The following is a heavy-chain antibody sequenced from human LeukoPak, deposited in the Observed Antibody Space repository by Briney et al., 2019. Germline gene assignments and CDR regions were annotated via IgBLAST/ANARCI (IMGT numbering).Heavy chain of an antibody. CDR3: ARIAYYYDSSGFDY. J-gene: IGHJ4*02. CDR1: GFTFSSSA. D-gene: IGHD3-22*01. V-gene: IGHV3-23*01. Sequence: PGGSLRLSCAASGFTFSSSAMSWVRQAPGRGLEWLSAISGSGIGTNYADSVKGRFTISRDNAKNTLYLQMNSLRAEDTAVYYCARIAYYYDSSGFDYWGQGTLVTVSS. CDR2: ISGSGIGT.